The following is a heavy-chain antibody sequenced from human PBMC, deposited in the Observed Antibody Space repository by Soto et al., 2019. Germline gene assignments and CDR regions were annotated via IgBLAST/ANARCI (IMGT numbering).Heavy chain of an antibody. Sequence: PXXTLSLPCTVSGGSIDTYYWRWVRQPPGKGLQWIGYIYYSGSTTYSPSLKSRVTISVDRSKNQFSLKLTSVTAADTAVYYCARLGGYYQSLDTWGQGTLVTVSS. V-gene: IGHV4-59*08. D-gene: IGHD3-3*01. CDR2: IYYSGST. CDR1: GGSIDTYY. CDR3: ARLGGYYQSLDT. J-gene: IGHJ5*02.